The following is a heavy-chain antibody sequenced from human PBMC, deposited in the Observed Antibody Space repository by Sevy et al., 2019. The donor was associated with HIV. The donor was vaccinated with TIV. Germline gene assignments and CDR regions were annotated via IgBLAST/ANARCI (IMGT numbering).Heavy chain of an antibody. V-gene: IGHV3-15*01. CDR2: IKSKTDGGTT. CDR1: GFTLSDAW. CDR3: TLEGLYCSGGSCYSEGFDS. J-gene: IGHJ4*02. D-gene: IGHD2-15*01. Sequence: GGSLRLSCAAFGFTLSDAWMSWVRQAPGKGLQWVGRIKSKTDGGTTDYAVPVKGRFTISRDDSKNTLYLQMNSLKTEDTALYYCTLEGLYCSGGSCYSEGFDSWGQGTTVTVSS.